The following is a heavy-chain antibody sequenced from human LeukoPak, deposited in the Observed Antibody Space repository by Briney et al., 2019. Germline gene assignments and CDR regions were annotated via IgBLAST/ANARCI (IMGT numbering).Heavy chain of an antibody. D-gene: IGHD4-17*01. Sequence: GGSLRLSCAASGFTFSDFAMSWVRQAPGKGLECVSVISSSGGSTYSADSVKARFTISRDNSKNTLYLQMNSLTAHNTAVYYCAKGHSDYGTGFDLWGQGTLVTVPS. CDR1: GFTFSDFA. CDR2: ISSSGGST. J-gene: IGHJ4*02. V-gene: IGHV3-23*01. CDR3: AKGHSDYGTGFDL.